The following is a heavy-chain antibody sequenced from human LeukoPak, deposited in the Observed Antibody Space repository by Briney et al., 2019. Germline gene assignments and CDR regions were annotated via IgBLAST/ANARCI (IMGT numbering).Heavy chain of an antibody. CDR1: GFTFSSYS. V-gene: IGHV3-21*01. Sequence: GGSLRLSCAASGFTFSSYSMNWVRQAPGKGLEWVSSISSSSSYIYYADSVKGRFTISRDNAKSSLYLQMNSLRAEDTAVYYCARAECELPYFDYWGQGTLVTVSS. D-gene: IGHD1-26*01. CDR3: ARAECELPYFDY. CDR2: ISSSSSYI. J-gene: IGHJ4*02.